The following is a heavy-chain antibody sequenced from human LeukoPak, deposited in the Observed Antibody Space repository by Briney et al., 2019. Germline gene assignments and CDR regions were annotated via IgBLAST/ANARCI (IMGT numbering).Heavy chain of an antibody. D-gene: IGHD3-10*01. CDR3: ARDVDYYGSGSYLLIDY. CDR1: GGSISSYY. CDR2: IYTSGST. V-gene: IGHV4-4*07. J-gene: IGHJ4*02. Sequence: SETLSLTCTVSGGSISSYYWSWIRQPAGKGLEWIGRIYTSGSTNYNPSLKSRVTMSVDTSKNQFSLKLSSVTAADTAVYYRARDVDYYGSGSYLLIDYWGQGTLVTVSS.